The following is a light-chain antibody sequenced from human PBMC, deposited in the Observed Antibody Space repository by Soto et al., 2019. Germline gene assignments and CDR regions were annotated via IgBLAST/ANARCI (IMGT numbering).Light chain of an antibody. V-gene: IGKV3-20*01. CDR3: HQYGSTPPYT. CDR1: QSIISNY. Sequence: EVVLTQSPGTLSLSPGERATLSCRASQSIISNYLAWYQQRPGQAPRLLIYGSSDRATGIPGRFSGSGSGTDFTLTISRLKPEDFAVYYCHQYGSTPPYTFGQGTKVEI. J-gene: IGKJ2*01. CDR2: GSS.